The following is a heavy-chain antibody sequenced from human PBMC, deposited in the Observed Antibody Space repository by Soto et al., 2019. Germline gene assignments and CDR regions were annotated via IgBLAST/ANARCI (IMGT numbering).Heavy chain of an antibody. V-gene: IGHV4-30-4*01. CDR1: GGSISSGDYY. Sequence: SETLSLTCTVSGGSISSGDYYWSWIRQPPGKGLEWIGYIYYSGSTYYNPSLKSRVTISVDTSKNQFSLKLSSVTAADTAVYYCARESAGYCSGGSCYPLGSWGQGTLVTAPQ. CDR2: IYYSGST. D-gene: IGHD2-15*01. J-gene: IGHJ4*02. CDR3: ARESAGYCSGGSCYPLGS.